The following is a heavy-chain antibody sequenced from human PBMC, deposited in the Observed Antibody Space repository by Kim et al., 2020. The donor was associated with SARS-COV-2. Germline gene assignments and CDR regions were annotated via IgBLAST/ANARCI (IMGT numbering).Heavy chain of an antibody. J-gene: IGHJ6*02. CDR3: ARAGYYYYYGMDV. Sequence: PGSVKGRFTISRENAKNSLYLQMNSLRAGDTAVYYCARAGYYYYYGMDVWGQGTTVTVSS. V-gene: IGHV3-13*01.